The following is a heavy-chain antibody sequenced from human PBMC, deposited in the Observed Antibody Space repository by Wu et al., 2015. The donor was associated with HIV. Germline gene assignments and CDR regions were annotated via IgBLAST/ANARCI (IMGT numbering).Heavy chain of an antibody. V-gene: IGHV1-2*02. CDR1: GYTFTGYF. Sequence: QVQLVQSGAEVKKPGASVKVSCKASGYTFTGYFLHWVRRAPGQGLEWMGWINADTGDTRYAQKFQGRVTMTRDTSITTTYMELSGLKFDDTAVYYCARYIAYCYFDFWGRGTLVTVSS. CDR2: INADTGDT. J-gene: IGHJ2*01. CDR3: ARYIAYCYFDF.